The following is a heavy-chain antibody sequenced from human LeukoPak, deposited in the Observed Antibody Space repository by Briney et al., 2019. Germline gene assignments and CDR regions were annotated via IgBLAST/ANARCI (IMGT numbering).Heavy chain of an antibody. J-gene: IGHJ4*02. CDR3: ARDPSNSGYDYLYYFDY. CDR2: INPDNGGT. CDR1: GYTFTGYY. V-gene: IGHV1-2*02. Sequence: GASVKVSCKASGYTFTGYYMHWVRQAPGQGLEWMGWINPDNGGTNYAQTFQGRVTMTRDMSISTAYMELSRLRSDDTAVYYCARDPSNSGYDYLYYFDYWGQGTLVTVSS. D-gene: IGHD5-12*01.